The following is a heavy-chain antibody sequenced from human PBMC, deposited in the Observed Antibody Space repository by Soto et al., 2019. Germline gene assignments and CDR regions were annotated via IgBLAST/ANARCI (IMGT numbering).Heavy chain of an antibody. V-gene: IGHV4-30-4*01. CDR1: GGSISSGDYY. CDR3: ARGDGSVSPLDT. CDR2: IYHSGSS. D-gene: IGHD3-10*01. Sequence: QVQLQESGRGLVKPSQTLSVTCTVSGGSISSGDYYWSWIRQPPGQGLEWLGFIYHSGSSHYNPSLTSRVAVSGETYNNVCSLKVNSMPGVETAVYFCARGDGSVSPLDTWGQGTLVTVSS. J-gene: IGHJ5*02.